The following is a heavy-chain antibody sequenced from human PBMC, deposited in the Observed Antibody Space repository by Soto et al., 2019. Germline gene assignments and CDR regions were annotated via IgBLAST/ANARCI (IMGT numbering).Heavy chain of an antibody. CDR3: ARNHIAASGTSAYDI. V-gene: IGHV3-11*06. J-gene: IGHJ3*02. D-gene: IGHD6-13*01. CDR1: GFTFSDYY. CDR2: ISPSSSYT. Sequence: PGGSLRLSCAASGFTFSDYYMSWIRQAPGKGLEWVSYISPSSSYTNYAVSVKGRFTISRDNAKNSVYLQMNSLRAEDTAMYYCARNHIAASGTSAYDIWGQGTMVTVSS.